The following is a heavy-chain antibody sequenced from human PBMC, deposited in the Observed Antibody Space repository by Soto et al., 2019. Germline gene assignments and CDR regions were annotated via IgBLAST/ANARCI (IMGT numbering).Heavy chain of an antibody. J-gene: IGHJ6*02. CDR1: GYTFTSYD. Sequence: GASVKVSCKASGYTFTSYDISWVRQAPGQVLECMGWISAYNGNTNYAQNLQGRVTMTTDTSTSTTYMELRSLRSDDTAVYYCAREKYQLPGGVDLWGQGTPVTISS. CDR3: AREKYQLPGGVDL. D-gene: IGHD2-2*01. CDR2: ISAYNGNT. V-gene: IGHV1-18*04.